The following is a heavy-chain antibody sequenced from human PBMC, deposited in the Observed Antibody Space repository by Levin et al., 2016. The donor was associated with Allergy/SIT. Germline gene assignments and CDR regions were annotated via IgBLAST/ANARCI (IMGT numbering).Heavy chain of an antibody. CDR3: ARSYYYGSGSYPPFDY. J-gene: IGHJ4*02. CDR1: GFTFDDYA. V-gene: IGHV3-9*01. Sequence: GGSLRLSCAASGFTFDDYAMHWVRQAPGKGLEWVSGISWNSGSIGYADSVKGRFTISRDNAKNSLYLQMNSLRAEDTALYYCARSYYYGSGSYPPFDYWGQGTLVTVSS. CDR2: ISWNSGSI. D-gene: IGHD3-10*01.